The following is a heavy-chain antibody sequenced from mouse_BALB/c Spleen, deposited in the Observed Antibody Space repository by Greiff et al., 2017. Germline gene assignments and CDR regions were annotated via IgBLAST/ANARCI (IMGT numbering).Heavy chain of an antibody. CDR3: ARHGSRYFDV. CDR2: INPSTGYT. Sequence: VQGVESGAELAKPGASVKMSCKASGYTFTSYWMHWVKQRPGQGLEWIGYINPSTGYTEYNQKFKDKATLTADKSSSTAYMQLSSLTSEDSAVYYCARHGSRYFDVWGAGTTVTVSS. CDR1: GYTFTSYW. V-gene: IGHV1-7*01. J-gene: IGHJ1*01. D-gene: IGHD1-1*01.